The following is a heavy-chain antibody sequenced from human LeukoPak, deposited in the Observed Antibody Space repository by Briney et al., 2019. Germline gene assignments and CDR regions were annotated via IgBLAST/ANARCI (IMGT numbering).Heavy chain of an antibody. CDR1: GFTFSTYD. CDR2: TGTAGDT. Sequence: GGSLRLSCAASGFTFSTYDFYWVRQTTGKGLEWVSATGTAGDTWYSGSVKGRFTISRENAKSSMYLQMNSLRVGDTAVYYCARQNRNGFDYWGQGTLVTVSS. CDR3: ARQNRNGFDY. D-gene: IGHD2-8*01. V-gene: IGHV3-13*01. J-gene: IGHJ4*02.